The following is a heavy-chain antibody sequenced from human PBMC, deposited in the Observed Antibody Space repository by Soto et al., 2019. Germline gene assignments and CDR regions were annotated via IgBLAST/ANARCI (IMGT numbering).Heavy chain of an antibody. J-gene: IGHJ5*02. CDR2: INHSGST. CDR1: GGSFSGYY. D-gene: IGHD3-22*01. Sequence: GTLSLTCAVYGGSFSGYYWSWIRQPPGKGLEWIGEINHSGSTNYNPSLKSRVTISVDTSKNQFSLKLSSVTAADTAVYYCARVVTMIVVVNWFDPWGQGTLVTVSS. V-gene: IGHV4-34*01. CDR3: ARVVTMIVVVNWFDP.